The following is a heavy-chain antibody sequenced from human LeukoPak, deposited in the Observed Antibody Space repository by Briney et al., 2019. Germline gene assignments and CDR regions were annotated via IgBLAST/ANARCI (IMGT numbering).Heavy chain of an antibody. CDR3: ARDRSTMIVVVPPDY. Sequence: GGSLRLSCAASGFTFDDYAMHWVRQAPGKGLEWVSGISWNSGRIGYADSVKGRFTISRDNAKNSLYLQMNSLRAEDTAVYYCARDRSTMIVVVPPDYWGQGTLVTVSS. D-gene: IGHD3-22*01. CDR2: ISWNSGRI. J-gene: IGHJ4*02. CDR1: GFTFDDYA. V-gene: IGHV3-9*01.